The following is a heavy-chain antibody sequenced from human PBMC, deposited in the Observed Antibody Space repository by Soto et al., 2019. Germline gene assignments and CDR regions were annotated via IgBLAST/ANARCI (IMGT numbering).Heavy chain of an antibody. J-gene: IGHJ3*02. V-gene: IGHV4-59*01. D-gene: IGHD1-1*01. CDR3: ARGNEHDAFDI. CDR1: GGSISSYY. CDR2: IYYSGST. Sequence: ASETLSLTCTVSGGSISSYYWSWIRQPPGKGLEWIGYIYYSGSTNYNPSLKSRVTISVDTSKNQFSLKLSSVTAADTAVYYCARGNEHDAFDIWGQGTMVTVS.